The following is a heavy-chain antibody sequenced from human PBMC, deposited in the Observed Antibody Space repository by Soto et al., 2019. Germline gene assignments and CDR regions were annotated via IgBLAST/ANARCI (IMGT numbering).Heavy chain of an antibody. CDR1: GFTFTSSA. J-gene: IGHJ4*02. D-gene: IGHD2-15*01. Sequence: QMQLVQSGPEVKRPGTSVKVSCKASGFTFTSSAMQWVRQARGQRLEWIGWIVVGSGHTNYAQKFQERVTITRDMSTSTAYIELSILRSEDTAVYYCAAVSRYCSGGNCEDYWGQGTLVTVSS. CDR2: IVVGSGHT. CDR3: AAVSRYCSGGNCEDY. V-gene: IGHV1-58*02.